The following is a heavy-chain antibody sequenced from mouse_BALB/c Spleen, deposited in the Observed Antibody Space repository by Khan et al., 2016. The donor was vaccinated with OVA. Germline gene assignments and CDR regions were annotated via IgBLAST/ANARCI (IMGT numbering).Heavy chain of an antibody. CDR3: ARDEGDYDGDYFDY. V-gene: IGHV3-6*02. CDR2: ISYDGNN. CDR1: GYLITSGCY. D-gene: IGHD2-4*01. J-gene: IGHJ2*01. Sequence: EVQLQESGPGLVKPSQSLSLTCSVTGYLITSGCYWNWIRQFPGNKLEWMGHISYDGNNNYNPSLKNRISITRDTSKNQFFLRLNSVTTEDTATYYCARDEGDYDGDYFDYWGQGTTLTVSS.